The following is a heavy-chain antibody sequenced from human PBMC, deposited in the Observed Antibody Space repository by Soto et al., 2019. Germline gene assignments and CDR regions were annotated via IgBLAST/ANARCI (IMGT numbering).Heavy chain of an antibody. CDR3: AASIFYYGMDV. Sequence: PGESLKISCKGSGYSFAGYWITWVRQKPGKGLEWMGRIDPSDSQTYYSPSFRGHVTISATKSITTVFLQWSSLRASDTAMYYCAASIFYYGMDVWGQGTTVTVSS. J-gene: IGHJ6*02. CDR1: GYSFAGYW. V-gene: IGHV5-10-1*01. CDR2: IDPSDSQT.